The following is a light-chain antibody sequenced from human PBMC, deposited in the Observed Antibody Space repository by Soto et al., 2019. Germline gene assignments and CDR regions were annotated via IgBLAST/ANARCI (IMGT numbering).Light chain of an antibody. V-gene: IGLV2-23*01. Sequence: QSVLTQPASVSGSPGQSITISCTGTSSDVGSYNLVSWYQQHPGKAPKLMIYDGSKRPSGVSNRFSGSKSGNTASPTLPGLQAEDEADYYCCSYAGIYVFGTGTKVTVL. CDR3: CSYAGIYV. J-gene: IGLJ1*01. CDR1: SSDVGSYNL. CDR2: DGS.